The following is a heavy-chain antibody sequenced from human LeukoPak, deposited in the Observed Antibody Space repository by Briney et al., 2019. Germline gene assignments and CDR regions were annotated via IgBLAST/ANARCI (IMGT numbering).Heavy chain of an antibody. V-gene: IGHV4-30-4*08. J-gene: IGHJ4*02. Sequence: SETLSLTCTVSGGSISSGDYYWSWIRQTPGKGLEWIGYIYYSGSTYYNPSLKSRVTISVDTSKNQFSLKLSSVTAADTAVYYCARDYCSGGSCNFDYWGQGTLVTVSS. CDR1: GGSISSGDYY. CDR3: ARDYCSGGSCNFDY. D-gene: IGHD2-15*01. CDR2: IYYSGST.